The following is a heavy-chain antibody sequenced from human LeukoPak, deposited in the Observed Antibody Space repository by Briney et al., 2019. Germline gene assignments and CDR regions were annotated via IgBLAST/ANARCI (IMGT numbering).Heavy chain of an antibody. CDR3: ARAKTGSGSYSDAFDF. V-gene: IGHV6-1*01. J-gene: IGHJ3*01. D-gene: IGHD3-10*01. CDR2: TYYRSKWYN. CDR1: GDSVSRNSAA. Sequence: SQTLSLTFAISGDSVSRNSAAWNWIRQSPSRGLEWLGRTYYRSKWYNDYAVSVKSRITINPDTSKNQFSLQLNSVTPEDTAVYYCARAKTGSGSYSDAFDFIGQGTMVTVSS.